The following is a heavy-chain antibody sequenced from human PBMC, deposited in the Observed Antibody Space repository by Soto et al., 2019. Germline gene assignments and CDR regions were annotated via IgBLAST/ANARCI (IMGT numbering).Heavy chain of an antibody. Sequence: SETLSLTCTVSGGSISSYYWSWIRQPPGKGLEWIGYIYYSGSTNYNPSLKSRVTISVDTSKNQFSLKLSSVTAADTAVYYCARLETYGGKIDYWGQGTLVTVSS. CDR1: GGSISSYY. D-gene: IGHD2-15*01. V-gene: IGHV4-59*01. CDR2: IYYSGST. CDR3: ARLETYGGKIDY. J-gene: IGHJ4*02.